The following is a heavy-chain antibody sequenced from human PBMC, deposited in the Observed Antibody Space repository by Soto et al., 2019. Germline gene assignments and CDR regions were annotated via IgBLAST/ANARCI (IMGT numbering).Heavy chain of an antibody. Sequence: PSETLSLTCSVSGYSVSSSDYYWAWIRQPPGKGLEWIGSMFYGGLTYYNPSLKSRVTLSVDTSKNHFSVRLNSVTAADTAVYSCAPLTVSLSGPYGIHVWGQGTTVTVSS. CDR1: GYSVSSSDYY. CDR2: MFYGGLT. D-gene: IGHD2-15*01. J-gene: IGHJ6*02. V-gene: IGHV4-39*01. CDR3: APLTVSLSGPYGIHV.